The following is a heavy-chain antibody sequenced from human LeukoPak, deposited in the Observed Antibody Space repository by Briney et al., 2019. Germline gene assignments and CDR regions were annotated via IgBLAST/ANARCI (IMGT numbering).Heavy chain of an antibody. CDR3: ARRWLGDPYGMDV. D-gene: IGHD3-10*01. CDR2: IGGVSESF. Sequence: GGSLRLSCAASRFIFSNFAMTWVRQAPGKGLEWVSIIGGVSESFYYADSVKGRFTVSRDNSKDTLYLQINNLRDEDTAVYYCARRWLGDPYGMDVWGQGTTVSVSS. CDR1: RFIFSNFA. J-gene: IGHJ6*02. V-gene: IGHV3-23*01.